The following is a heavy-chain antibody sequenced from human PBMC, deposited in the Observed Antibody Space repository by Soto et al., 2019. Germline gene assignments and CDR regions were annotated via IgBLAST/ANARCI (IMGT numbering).Heavy chain of an antibody. CDR3: ASFGGPVLRYFDWSPRRAYYYMDV. J-gene: IGHJ6*03. D-gene: IGHD3-9*01. CDR1: GGSFSGYY. CDR2: INHSGST. V-gene: IGHV4-34*01. Sequence: SETLSLTCAVYGGSFSGYYWSWIRQPPGKGLEWIGEINHSGSTNYNPSLKSRVTISVDTSKNQFSLKLSSVTAADTAVYYCASFGGPVLRYFDWSPRRAYYYMDVWGKGTTVTVSS.